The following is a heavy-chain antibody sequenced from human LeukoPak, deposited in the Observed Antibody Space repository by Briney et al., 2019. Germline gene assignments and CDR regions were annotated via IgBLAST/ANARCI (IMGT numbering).Heavy chain of an antibody. V-gene: IGHV3-7*01. J-gene: IGHJ5*02. Sequence: GGALRLSCAASGFTFSSYWMSWVRQAPGKGLEWVANIKQDGSEKYYVDSVKGRFTISRDNAKNSLYLQMNSLRAEDTAVYYCARDGEGIRFLEWLSRPRVYNCFDPWGQGTLVTVSS. D-gene: IGHD3-3*01. CDR2: IKQDGSEK. CDR1: GFTFSSYW. CDR3: ARDGEGIRFLEWLSRPRVYNCFDP.